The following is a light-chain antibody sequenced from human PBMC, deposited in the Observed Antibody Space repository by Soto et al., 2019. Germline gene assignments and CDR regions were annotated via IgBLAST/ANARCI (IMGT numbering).Light chain of an antibody. Sequence: EIVLTQSPGTLSLSPGERATLSCRASQSVSSSYLAWYQQKPGQAPRLLIYAASSRATGIPDRFSGSGSGTDFTLTISILEPEDFAVYYCQQFGSSLYTFGQGTKLEIK. CDR2: AAS. CDR3: QQFGSSLYT. V-gene: IGKV3-20*01. CDR1: QSVSSSY. J-gene: IGKJ2*01.